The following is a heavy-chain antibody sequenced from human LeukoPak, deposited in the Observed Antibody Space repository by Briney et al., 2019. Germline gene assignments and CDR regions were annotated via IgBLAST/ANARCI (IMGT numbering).Heavy chain of an antibody. J-gene: IGHJ4*02. CDR2: IWYDGSNK. V-gene: IGHV3-33*08. CDR1: GITFSSYW. D-gene: IGHD6-19*01. CDR3: ARDGSSGWYWVDY. Sequence: PGGSLRLSCAGSGITFSSYWMHWVRQAPGKGLEWVAVIWYDGSNKYYADSVKGRFTISRDNSKNTLYLQMNSLRAEDTAVYYCARDGSSGWYWVDYWGQGTLVTVSS.